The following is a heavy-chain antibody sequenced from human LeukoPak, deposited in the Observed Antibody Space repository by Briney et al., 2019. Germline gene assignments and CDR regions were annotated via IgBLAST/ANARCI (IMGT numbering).Heavy chain of an antibody. V-gene: IGHV4-34*01. CDR2: INHSGST. CDR1: GGSFSGYY. CDR3: ARSHYYDSSGSHNNWFDP. J-gene: IGHJ5*02. D-gene: IGHD3-22*01. Sequence: SETLSLTCAVYGGSFSGYYWSWIRQPPGKGLEWIGEINHSGSTNYNPSLKSRVTISVDTSKNQFSLKLSSVTAADTAIYYCARSHYYDSSGSHNNWFDPWGQGTLVTVSS.